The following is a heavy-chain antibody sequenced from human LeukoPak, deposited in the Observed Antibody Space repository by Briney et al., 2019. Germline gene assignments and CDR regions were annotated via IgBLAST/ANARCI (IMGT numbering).Heavy chain of an antibody. CDR2: IYFTGST. CDR1: GGSISTYY. V-gene: IGHV4-59*01. CDR3: ARTYCGGDCYYRY. Sequence: SETLSLTCTVSGGSISTYYWSWIRQPPGKGLEWIGYIYFTGSTNYNPSLKSRVTISVDTSKNLFSLKLSSVTATDTAVYYCARTYCGGDCYYRYWGQGTLVTVSS. J-gene: IGHJ4*02. D-gene: IGHD2-21*02.